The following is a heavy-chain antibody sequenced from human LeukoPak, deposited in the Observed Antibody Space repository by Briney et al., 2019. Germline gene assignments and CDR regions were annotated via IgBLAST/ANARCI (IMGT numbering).Heavy chain of an antibody. Sequence: SETLSLTCTVSGASVSSGYYWSWIRQPPGKGLEWIAYIYHTGSTDSNPSLKSRVTISVDTSKNQFSLKLSSVTAADTAVYYCAILPDYIAVAATEYWGQGTLVTVSS. CDR1: GASVSSGYY. D-gene: IGHD6-19*01. V-gene: IGHV4-61*01. CDR3: AILPDYIAVAATEY. CDR2: IYHTGST. J-gene: IGHJ4*02.